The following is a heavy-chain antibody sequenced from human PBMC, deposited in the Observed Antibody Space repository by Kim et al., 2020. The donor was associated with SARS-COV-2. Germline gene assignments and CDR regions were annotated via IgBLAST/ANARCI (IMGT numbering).Heavy chain of an antibody. CDR2: IYYSGST. Sequence: SETLSLTCTVSGGSISSSSYYWGWIRQPPGKGLEWIGSIYYSGSTYYNPSLKSRVTISVDTSKNQFSLKLSSVTAADTAVYYCANKGGSGRGYWGQGTLVTVSS. D-gene: IGHD3-10*01. CDR3: ANKGGSGRGY. CDR1: GGSISSSSYY. J-gene: IGHJ4*02. V-gene: IGHV4-39*01.